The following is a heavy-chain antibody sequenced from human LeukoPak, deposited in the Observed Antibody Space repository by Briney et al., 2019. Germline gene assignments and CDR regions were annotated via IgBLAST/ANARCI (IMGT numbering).Heavy chain of an antibody. CDR1: GGSISSYY. Sequence: PSETLSLTCTVSGGSISSYYWSWIRQPPGKELEWIGYIYYSGSTYYNPSLKSRVTISVDTSKNQFSLKLSSVTAADAAVYYCARGIAVAGYSNWFDPWGQGTLVTVSS. J-gene: IGHJ5*02. CDR2: IYYSGST. D-gene: IGHD6-19*01. CDR3: ARGIAVAGYSNWFDP. V-gene: IGHV4-59*12.